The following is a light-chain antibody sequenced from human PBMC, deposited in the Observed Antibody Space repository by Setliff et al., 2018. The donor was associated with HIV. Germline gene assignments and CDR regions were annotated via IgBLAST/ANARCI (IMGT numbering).Light chain of an antibody. J-gene: IGLJ1*01. CDR2: ANS. Sequence: QSVLTQPPSVSGAPGQRVTISCTGKSSNIGAGFDVHWYQQFPGTAPKLLIYANSNRPSGVPDRFSGSKSGTSASLAITGRLAEDEADYFCQSYYSSLSVYVFGTGTKVTVL. V-gene: IGLV1-40*01. CDR1: SSNIGAGFD. CDR3: QSYYSSLSVYV.